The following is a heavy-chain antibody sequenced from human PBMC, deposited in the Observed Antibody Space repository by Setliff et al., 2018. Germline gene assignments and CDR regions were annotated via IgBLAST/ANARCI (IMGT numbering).Heavy chain of an antibody. Sequence: PGGSLRLSCAASGFTFSRYAMNWVRQTPGKGLEWVSYISASSANIQYADSVRGRFTVSRDNARNSLYLQVNSLRGDDAAVYYCASDPSYASSLYYYLEVWGKGTTVTVSS. D-gene: IGHD6-13*01. CDR3: ASDPSYASSLYYYLEV. J-gene: IGHJ6*03. CDR2: ISASSANI. CDR1: GFTFSRYA. V-gene: IGHV3-48*01.